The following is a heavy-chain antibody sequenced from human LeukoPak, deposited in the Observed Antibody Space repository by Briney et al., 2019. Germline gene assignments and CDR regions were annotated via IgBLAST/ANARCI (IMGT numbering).Heavy chain of an antibody. D-gene: IGHD6-19*01. CDR3: ARDYGSVAPPFDY. CDR1: GGTFSSYA. Sequence: GASVKVSCKASGGTFSSYAISWVRQAPGQGLEWMGWINPNSGGTNYAQKFQGRVTMTRDTSISTAYMELSRLRSDDTAVYYCARDYGSVAPPFDYWGQGTLVTVSS. CDR2: INPNSGGT. V-gene: IGHV1-2*02. J-gene: IGHJ4*02.